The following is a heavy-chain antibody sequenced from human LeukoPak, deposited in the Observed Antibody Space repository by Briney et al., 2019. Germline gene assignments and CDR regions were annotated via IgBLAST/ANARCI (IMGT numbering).Heavy chain of an antibody. D-gene: IGHD6-19*01. V-gene: IGHV3-11*04. CDR1: GFTFSDDS. CDR2: ISSNGNII. CDR3: AISLSSGWYNPPDY. J-gene: IGHJ4*02. Sequence: GGSLRLSXAASGFTFSDDSMTWMRQAPGKGLEWVSYISSNGNIIKYADSVKGRFVISRDNAKKSLYLQMDSLRAEDTAVYYCAISLSSGWYNPPDYWGQGTLVSVSS.